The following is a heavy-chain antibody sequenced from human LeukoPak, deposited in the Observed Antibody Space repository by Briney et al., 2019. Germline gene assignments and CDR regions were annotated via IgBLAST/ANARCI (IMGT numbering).Heavy chain of an antibody. J-gene: IGHJ3*02. CDR2: INPSGGST. CDR3: ARDPRRANDAFDI. D-gene: IGHD1-14*01. V-gene: IGHV1-46*01. CDR1: GYTFTSYY. Sequence: ASVKVSCKASGYTFTSYYMHWVRQAPGQGLEWMGIINPSGGSTSYAQKFQGRVTITADESTSTAYMELSSLRSEDTAVYYCARDPRRANDAFDIWGQGTMVTVSS.